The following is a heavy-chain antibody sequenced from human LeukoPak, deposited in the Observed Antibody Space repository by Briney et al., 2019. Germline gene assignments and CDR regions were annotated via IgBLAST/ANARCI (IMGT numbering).Heavy chain of an antibody. CDR1: GFTFSSYE. CDR3: ARALIAAGRYFDY. V-gene: IGHV3-48*03. J-gene: IGHJ4*02. D-gene: IGHD6-13*01. CDR2: ISSSGSTI. Sequence: PGGSLRLSRAASGFTFSSYEMNWVRQAPGEGLEWVSSISSSGSTIYYTDPVKGRFTISRDNAKNSLYLQMNSLRAEDTAVYYCARALIAAGRYFDYWGQGTLVTVSS.